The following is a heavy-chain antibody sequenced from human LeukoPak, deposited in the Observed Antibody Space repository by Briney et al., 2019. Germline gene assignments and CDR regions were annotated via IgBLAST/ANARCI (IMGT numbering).Heavy chain of an antibody. CDR1: GGSVSGYY. J-gene: IGHJ4*02. CDR2: INHSGST. V-gene: IGHV4-34*01. Sequence: KTSETLSLTCAVYGGSVSGYYWSWIRQPPGKGLEWIGEINHSGSTNYNPSLKSRVTISVDMSKDQFSLKLGSVTAADTAVYYCARGPPADYYDRSGFYPCFDYWGQGALVTVSS. CDR3: ARGPPADYYDRSGFYPCFDY. D-gene: IGHD3-22*01.